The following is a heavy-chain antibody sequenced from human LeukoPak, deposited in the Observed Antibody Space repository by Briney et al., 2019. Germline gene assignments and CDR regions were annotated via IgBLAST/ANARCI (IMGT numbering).Heavy chain of an antibody. D-gene: IGHD2-15*01. J-gene: IGHJ4*02. Sequence: GESLKISCKGSGYRFTSYCIGWVRQMTGKGLEWMGIIYPGDSDTRCSTSSQGQVTISPDKSLSTAYLQWCGLKAPHTATYYCAIHQPYCSGGSCFSWPVYWGQGTLVTVSS. CDR1: GYRFTSYC. V-gene: IGHV5-51*01. CDR3: AIHQPYCSGGSCFSWPVY. CDR2: IYPGDSDT.